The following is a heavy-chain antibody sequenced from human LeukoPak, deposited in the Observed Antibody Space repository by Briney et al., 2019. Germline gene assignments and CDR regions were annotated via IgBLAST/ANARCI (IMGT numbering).Heavy chain of an antibody. D-gene: IGHD2-21*01. V-gene: IGHV3-21*01. Sequence: GGSLRLSCAASGFTFSSYAMSWVRQAPGKGLEWVSSISSSSSNMYYSDSVKGRFTISRDNAKDSLYLQMNNLRVEDTAVYYCARLTRTYCGGDCSLDYWGQGTLVTVSS. CDR1: GFTFSSYA. J-gene: IGHJ4*02. CDR3: ARLTRTYCGGDCSLDY. CDR2: ISSSSSNM.